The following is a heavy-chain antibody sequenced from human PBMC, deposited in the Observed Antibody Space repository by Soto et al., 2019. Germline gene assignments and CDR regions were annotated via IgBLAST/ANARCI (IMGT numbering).Heavy chain of an antibody. CDR3: AREPNDLGELSISFDY. Sequence: PGGSLRLSCAASGFTFSSYSMNWVRQAPGKGLEWVSSISSSSSYIYYADSVKGRFTISRDNAKNSLYLQMNSLRAEDTAVYYCAREPNDLGELSISFDYWGQGTLVTVSS. CDR2: ISSSSSYI. D-gene: IGHD3-16*02. CDR1: GFTFSSYS. V-gene: IGHV3-21*01. J-gene: IGHJ4*02.